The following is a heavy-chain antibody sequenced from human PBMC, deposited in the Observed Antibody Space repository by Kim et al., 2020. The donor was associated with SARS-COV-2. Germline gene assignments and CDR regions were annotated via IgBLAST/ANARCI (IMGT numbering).Heavy chain of an antibody. CDR2: IYSGGST. J-gene: IGHJ3*02. Sequence: GGSLRLSCAASGFTVSSNYMSWVRQAPGKGLEWVSVIYSGGSTYYADSVKGRFTISRDNSKNTLYLQMNSLRAEDTAVYYCARESTALSDYYDSSGLDAFDIWGQGTMVTVSS. CDR1: GFTVSSNY. CDR3: ARESTALSDYYDSSGLDAFDI. D-gene: IGHD3-22*01. V-gene: IGHV3-53*01.